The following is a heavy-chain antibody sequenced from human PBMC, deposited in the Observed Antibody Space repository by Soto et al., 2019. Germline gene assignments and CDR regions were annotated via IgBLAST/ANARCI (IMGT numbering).Heavy chain of an antibody. CDR3: ARVRLDTDQVGYSHHNGSDV. D-gene: IGHD5-18*01. V-gene: IGHV4-61*08. J-gene: IGHJ6*04. Sequence: PSETLSLTCTVSGGSVSSAGYFWSWIRQTPGQGLEWIGYIYYNGRTAYSPSLRSRVTMSEDTSKNQFSLNVSSMTAADTAVYYIARVRLDTDQVGYSHHNGSDVWGKGTTVTVS. CDR2: IYYNGRT. CDR1: GGSVSSAGYF.